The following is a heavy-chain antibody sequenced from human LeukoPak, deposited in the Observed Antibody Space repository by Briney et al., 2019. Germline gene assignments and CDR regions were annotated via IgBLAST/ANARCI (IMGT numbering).Heavy chain of an antibody. J-gene: IGHJ4*02. V-gene: IGHV4-61*02. CDR3: ARGAYGSASSDY. D-gene: IGHD3-10*01. Sequence: PSETLSLTCTVSGASISSGNYFWSWIRQPAGKGLEWIGRVHTSGSTEYKPSLKSRVAISIDTSKNQFSLKLSSVTAADTAVYYCARGAYGSASSDYWGQGTLVTVSS. CDR2: VHTSGST. CDR1: GASISSGNYF.